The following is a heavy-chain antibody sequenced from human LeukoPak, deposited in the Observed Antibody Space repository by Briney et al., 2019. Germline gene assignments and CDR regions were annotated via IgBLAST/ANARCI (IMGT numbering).Heavy chain of an antibody. J-gene: IGHJ6*02. Sequence: GGSLRLSCAASGFTFSTYEMNWVRQAPGKGLEWVSYISSTGSTIYYADSVKGRFTISRDNAKNSLNLEMNSLRGEDTAVYYCVRGPGYSYGAYYCYGIDVWGQGTTVTVSS. CDR1: GFTFSTYE. D-gene: IGHD5-18*01. CDR3: VRGPGYSYGAYYCYGIDV. V-gene: IGHV3-48*03. CDR2: ISSTGSTI.